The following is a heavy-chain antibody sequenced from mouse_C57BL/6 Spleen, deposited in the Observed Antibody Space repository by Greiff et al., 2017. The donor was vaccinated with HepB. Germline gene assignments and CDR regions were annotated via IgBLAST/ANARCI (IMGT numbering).Heavy chain of an antibody. Sequence: QVQLQQSGAELARPGASVKLSCKASGYTFTSYGISWVKQRTGQGLEWIGEIYPRSGNTYYNEKFKGKATLTADKSSSTAYMELRSLTSEDSAVYFCARSSLYGSGYGWYFDVGGTGTTVTVSS. CDR3: ARSSLYGSGYGWYFDV. CDR2: IYPRSGNT. J-gene: IGHJ1*03. CDR1: GYTFTSYG. V-gene: IGHV1-81*01. D-gene: IGHD1-1*01.